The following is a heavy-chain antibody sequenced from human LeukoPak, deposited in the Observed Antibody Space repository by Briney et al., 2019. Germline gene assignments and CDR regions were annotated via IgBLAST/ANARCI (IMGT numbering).Heavy chain of an antibody. CDR3: ASLSNLDDYAASFFDY. V-gene: IGHV4-39*07. CDR2: VYHSGIT. Sequence: SETLSLTCTVSGGSIANTNYYWAWIRQPPGEGLEWIGSVYHSGITYYTPSLKSRVSISVDTSKSQFSLKLRSVTAADTAVYYCASLSNLDDYAASFFDYWSQGILVTVSS. D-gene: IGHD4-17*01. CDR1: GGSIANTNYY. J-gene: IGHJ4*02.